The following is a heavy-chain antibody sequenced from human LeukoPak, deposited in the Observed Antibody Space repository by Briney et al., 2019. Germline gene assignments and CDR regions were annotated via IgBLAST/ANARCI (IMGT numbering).Heavy chain of an antibody. CDR2: ISSSGSTI. J-gene: IGHJ3*02. V-gene: IGHV3-11*04. D-gene: IGHD4-17*01. CDR1: GFTFSDYY. CDR3: ARGHYAYGDADVFDI. Sequence: PGGSLRLSCAASGFTFSDYYMSWIRQAPGKGLEWVSYISSSGSTIYYADSVKGRFTISRDDAKNSLYLQMNSLRAEDTAVYYCARGHYAYGDADVFDIWGQGTMVTVSS.